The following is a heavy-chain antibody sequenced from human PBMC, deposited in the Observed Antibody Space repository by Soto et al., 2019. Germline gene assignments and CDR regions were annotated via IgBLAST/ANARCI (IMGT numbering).Heavy chain of an antibody. Sequence: PGGSLRLSCAASGFTFSDYRMLWVRQAPGKGLEWVSTISSGGAYIYYADSVRGRFTISRDNAKNSLHLQMDTLSAEDTAIYYCVRDPGYCSSTTCYGNYFDYWGQGTLVTAPQ. D-gene: IGHD2-2*01. CDR2: ISSGGAYI. J-gene: IGHJ4*02. CDR1: GFTFSDYR. V-gene: IGHV3-21*01. CDR3: VRDPGYCSSTTCYGNYFDY.